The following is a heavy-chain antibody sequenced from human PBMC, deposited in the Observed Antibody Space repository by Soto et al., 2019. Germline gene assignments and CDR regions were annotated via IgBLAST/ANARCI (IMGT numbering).Heavy chain of an antibody. Sequence: EVQLLESGGGLVQPGGSLRLSCAASGFTFSSNSITWVRQAPGKGLEWVSGISGGGDSTFYADSVKGRFTISRDNSKNTVFLQMNSLRADDTAVYYCAKWDGYGEYWGQGTLVTVSS. CDR3: AKWDGYGEY. CDR2: ISGGGDST. J-gene: IGHJ4*02. V-gene: IGHV3-23*01. CDR1: GFTFSSNS. D-gene: IGHD5-18*01.